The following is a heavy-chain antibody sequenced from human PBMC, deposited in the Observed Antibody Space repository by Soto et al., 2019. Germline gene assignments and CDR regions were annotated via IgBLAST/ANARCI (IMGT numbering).Heavy chain of an antibody. J-gene: IGHJ3*02. D-gene: IGHD2-15*01. CDR2: ISWNSGSI. Sequence: VQLVESGGGLVQPGRSLRLSCAASGFTFDDYAMHWVRQAPGKGLEWVSGISWNSGSIGYADSVKGRFTISRDNAKNSLYLQMNSLRAEDTALYYCAKDTTGYCSGGSCYGRAFDIWGQGTMVTVSS. CDR1: GFTFDDYA. CDR3: AKDTTGYCSGGSCYGRAFDI. V-gene: IGHV3-9*01.